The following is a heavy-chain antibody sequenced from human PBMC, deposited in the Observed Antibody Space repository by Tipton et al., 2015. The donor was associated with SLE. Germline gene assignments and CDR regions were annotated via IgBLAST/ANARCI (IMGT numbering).Heavy chain of an antibody. CDR1: GYSISGVYF. CDR2: IYHSGNT. D-gene: IGHD2/OR15-2a*01. Sequence: TLSLTCTVSGYSISGVYFWGWFRQPPGKELEWIGSIYHSGNTYYNPSLKSRVTISVDTSKNQFSLKLTSVTAADTAVYYCATARNIFDTFDIWAQGTMVTVSS. J-gene: IGHJ3*02. CDR3: ATARNIFDTFDI. V-gene: IGHV4-38-2*02.